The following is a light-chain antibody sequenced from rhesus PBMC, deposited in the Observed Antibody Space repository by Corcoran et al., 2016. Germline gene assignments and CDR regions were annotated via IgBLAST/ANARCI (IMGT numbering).Light chain of an antibody. CDR2: YSD. CDR1: RSNLGSNP. V-gene: IGLV1-60*01. Sequence: QSVLTQAPSASEAARKSVTISCSGSRSNLGSNPVSWYQHLPGTAPKLLIYYSDQRASDVSDRFSGSKSGTSASLAISGLQTEDEATYYCATWDDSLHGYIFGSGTRLTVL. CDR3: ATWDDSLHGYI. J-gene: IGLJ1*01.